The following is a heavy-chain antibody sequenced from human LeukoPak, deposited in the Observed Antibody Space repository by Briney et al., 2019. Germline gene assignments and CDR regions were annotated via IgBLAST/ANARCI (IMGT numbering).Heavy chain of an antibody. CDR3: TTAPKFYCSGGSCYSLGYYYMDV. Sequence: GGSLRLSCAASGLTFSNAWMSWVSQAPGKGLEWVGRIKSKTDGGTTDYAAPVKGRFTISRDDSKNTLYLQMNSLKTEDTAVYYCTTAPKFYCSGGSCYSLGYYYMDVWGKGTTVTVSS. CDR1: GLTFSNAW. V-gene: IGHV3-15*01. CDR2: IKSKTDGGTT. J-gene: IGHJ6*03. D-gene: IGHD2-15*01.